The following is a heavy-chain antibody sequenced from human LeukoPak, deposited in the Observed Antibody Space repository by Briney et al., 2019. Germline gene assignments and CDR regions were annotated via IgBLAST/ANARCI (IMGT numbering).Heavy chain of an antibody. CDR1: GFTFSSYW. J-gene: IGHJ4*02. CDR3: ARVRYYYDSSGPFDY. D-gene: IGHD3-22*01. V-gene: IGHV3-7*01. Sequence: QTGGSLRLSCAASGFTFSSYWMSWVRQAPGKGLEWVANIKQDGSEKYYVDSVKGRFTISRDNAKNSLYLQMNSLRAEDTAVYYCARVRYYYDSSGPFDYWGQGTLVTVSS. CDR2: IKQDGSEK.